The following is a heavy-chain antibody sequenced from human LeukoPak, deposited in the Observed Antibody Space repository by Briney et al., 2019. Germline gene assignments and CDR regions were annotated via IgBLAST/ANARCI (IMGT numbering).Heavy chain of an antibody. Sequence: GGSLRLSCAAAGFAFSNYAMHWVRQAPGKGLQWVAVISYDGTKKYYADSLKGRFTISRDNSKNTLYLRMNSLRTEDTAVYYCAIGDGLGELSSSFDHWGQGTLVTVSS. CDR1: GFAFSNYA. D-gene: IGHD3-16*02. CDR3: AIGDGLGELSSSFDH. J-gene: IGHJ4*02. V-gene: IGHV3-30*04. CDR2: ISYDGTKK.